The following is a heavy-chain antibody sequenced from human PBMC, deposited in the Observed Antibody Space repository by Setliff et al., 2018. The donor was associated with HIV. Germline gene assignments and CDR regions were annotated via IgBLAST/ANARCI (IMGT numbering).Heavy chain of an antibody. D-gene: IGHD3-10*01. CDR2: MNPNSGVS. Sequence: ASVKVSCKPSGHTFTNYDIHWMRRATGQGLEWMGWMNPNSGVSGYALKFHDRVTMTRDTSITTAHMELSSLTSEDTAVYYCARGKGVGGVIITGGLDVWGQGTTVTVSS. CDR1: GHTFTNYD. CDR3: ARGKGVGGVIITGGLDV. J-gene: IGHJ6*02. V-gene: IGHV1-8*01.